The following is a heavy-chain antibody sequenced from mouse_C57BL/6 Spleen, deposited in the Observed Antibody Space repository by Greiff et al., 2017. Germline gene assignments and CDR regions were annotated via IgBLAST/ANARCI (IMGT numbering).Heavy chain of an antibody. CDR1: GYTFTSYW. J-gene: IGHJ1*03. CDR2: IHPNSGST. D-gene: IGHD1-1*01. V-gene: IGHV1-64*01. Sequence: QVHVKQPGAELVKPGASVKLSCKASGYTFTSYWMHWVKQRPGQGLEWIGMIHPNSGSTNYNEKFKSKATLTVDKSSSTAYMQLSSLTSEDSAVYYCETSGSGYYWYFDGWGTGTTVTFSS. CDR3: ETSGSGYYWYFDG.